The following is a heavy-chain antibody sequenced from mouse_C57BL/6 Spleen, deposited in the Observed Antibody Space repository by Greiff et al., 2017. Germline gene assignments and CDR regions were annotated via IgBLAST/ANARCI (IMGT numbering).Heavy chain of an antibody. Sequence: EVQVVESGAELVRPGASVKLSCTASGFNINDYSMHWVKQRPEQGLEWIGRIDPGDGDTEYAPKFKGKATVTAYTSSNTAYLQLSSLTSEDTAVYYCTKWTAQDWFAYWGQGTLVTVSA. CDR3: TKWTAQDWFAY. CDR1: GFNINDYS. D-gene: IGHD3-2*02. CDR2: IDPGDGDT. V-gene: IGHV14-1*01. J-gene: IGHJ3*01.